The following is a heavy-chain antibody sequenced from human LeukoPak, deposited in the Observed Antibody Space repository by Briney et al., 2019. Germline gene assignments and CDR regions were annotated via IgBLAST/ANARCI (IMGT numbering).Heavy chain of an antibody. J-gene: IGHJ4*02. Sequence: GGSLRLSCAVSVFTFSNFGMHWVRQAPGKGLEGVAVISYDGKNEYYTDSVKGRFTIYRDNAKNTLYLQMNSLRAEDTAVYYCAKQMAVDYFDYWGQGTLVTVSS. V-gene: IGHV3-30*18. CDR1: VFTFSNFG. D-gene: IGHD5-24*01. CDR2: ISYDGKNE. CDR3: AKQMAVDYFDY.